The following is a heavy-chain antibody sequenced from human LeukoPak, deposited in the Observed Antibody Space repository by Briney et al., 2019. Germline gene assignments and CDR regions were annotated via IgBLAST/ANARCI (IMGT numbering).Heavy chain of an antibody. V-gene: IGHV4-39*01. CDR2: IFYSGST. D-gene: IGHD3-10*01. CDR3: ASTLTYYYGSGSYYIDS. CDR1: GASISSSSYY. Sequence: PSETLSLTCTVSGASISSSSYYWGWIRQPPGRGLEWIGSIFYSGSTYYNPSIKSRVTISVDTSKNQFSLKLRSVTAADTAVYYCASTLTYYYGSGSYYIDSWGQGTLVTVSS. J-gene: IGHJ4*02.